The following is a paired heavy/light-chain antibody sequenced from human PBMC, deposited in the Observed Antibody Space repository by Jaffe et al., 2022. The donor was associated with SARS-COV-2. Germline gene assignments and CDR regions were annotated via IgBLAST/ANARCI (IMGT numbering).Heavy chain of an antibody. CDR3: VSYRSGTPD. D-gene: IGHD1-26*01. V-gene: IGHV3-72*01. Sequence: EVQLVESGGDLVQPGGSLRLSCAVSGFTLRDHFMDWVRQAPGKGLQWVARSRNKASGYTTDYAASVKGRFTISRDDSKNSLYLQMNSLKREDTAVYYCVSYRSGTPDWGQGTLVTVYS. J-gene: IGHJ4*02. CDR2: SRNKASGYTT. CDR1: GFTLRDHF.
Light chain of an antibody. Sequence: EIVLTQSPGTLSLSPGERATLSCRASQSVSGSYLGWYQQKPGQAPRLLIYGASIRATAFPDRFSGSGSGADFTLTISRLEPEDFAMYYCQWYGTSPVTFGQGTKVEIK. CDR1: QSVSGSY. V-gene: IGKV3-20*01. CDR3: QWYGTSPVT. J-gene: IGKJ1*01. CDR2: GAS.